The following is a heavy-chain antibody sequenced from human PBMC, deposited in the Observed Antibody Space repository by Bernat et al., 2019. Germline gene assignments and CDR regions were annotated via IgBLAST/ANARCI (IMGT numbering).Heavy chain of an antibody. CDR2: IRSKAYGVTT. J-gene: IGHJ4*02. CDR3: TRPYCSGGSCYSVYYFDY. Sequence: EVQLVESGGGLVQPGRSLRLSCTASGFTFGDYAMSWFRQAPGKGLEWVGFIRSKAYGVTTEYAASVKDRFTISRDDSKSIAYLQMNGLKTEDTAVYYCTRPYCSGGSCYSVYYFDYWGQGTLVTVSS. V-gene: IGHV3-49*03. D-gene: IGHD2-15*01. CDR1: GFTFGDYA.